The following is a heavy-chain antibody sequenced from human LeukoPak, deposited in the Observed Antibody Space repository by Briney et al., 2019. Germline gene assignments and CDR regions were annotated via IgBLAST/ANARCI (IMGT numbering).Heavy chain of an antibody. CDR3: ARWLVVGDPWGFDP. V-gene: IGHV5-51*01. J-gene: IGHJ5*02. Sequence: GESLKISCKGSGYRFSDYWLGWVRQMPGKGLEWMGIIYPGDSRTRYSPSFRGQVTISADKSIDTAYLQWSSLKASDSAIYYCARWLVVGDPWGFDPWGQGTLVTVSS. CDR2: IYPGDSRT. D-gene: IGHD2-15*01. CDR1: GYRFSDYW.